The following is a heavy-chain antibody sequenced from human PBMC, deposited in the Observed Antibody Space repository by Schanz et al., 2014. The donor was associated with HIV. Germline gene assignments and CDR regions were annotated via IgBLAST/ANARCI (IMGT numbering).Heavy chain of an antibody. CDR3: AKVARWDYYGMDV. J-gene: IGHJ6*02. V-gene: IGHV3-21*01. CDR2: VSRSGANT. Sequence: VQLVESGGGLVKPGGSLKLSCTASGFSFSSHSMNWVRQAPGKGLEWLAGVSRSGANTYYADSVKGRFTISRDNSKNTLYLQMNSLRTEDTAVYYCAKVARWDYYGMDVWGQGTTVTVSS. CDR1: GFSFSSHS.